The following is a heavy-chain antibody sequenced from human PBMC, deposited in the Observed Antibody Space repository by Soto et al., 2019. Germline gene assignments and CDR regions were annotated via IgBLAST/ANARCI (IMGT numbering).Heavy chain of an antibody. CDR3: AACLAGYCSSTSCAHYYYYMDV. J-gene: IGHJ6*03. D-gene: IGHD2-2*01. V-gene: IGHV1-58*02. Sequence: QMQLVQSGPEVKKPGTSVKVSCKASGFTFTSSAMQWVRQARGQRLEWIGGIVVGSGNTNYAQKFQERVTITRDMSTSTAYMELSSLRSEDTAVYYCAACLAGYCSSTSCAHYYYYMDVWGKGTTVTVSS. CDR2: IVVGSGNT. CDR1: GFTFTSSA.